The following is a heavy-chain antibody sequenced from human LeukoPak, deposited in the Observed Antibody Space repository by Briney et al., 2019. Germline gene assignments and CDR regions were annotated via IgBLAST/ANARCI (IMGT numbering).Heavy chain of an antibody. CDR2: ISSGGSTI. CDR1: GFTFSSYE. CDR3: AREGSPSY. Sequence: GGSLRLSCAASGFTFSSYEMNWVRQAPGKGMEWVSYISSGGSTIYYADSVKGRFTISRDNTRYSLYLQMTSLRDEDTAVYYCAREGSPSYWGQGTLVTVSS. V-gene: IGHV3-48*03. J-gene: IGHJ4*02.